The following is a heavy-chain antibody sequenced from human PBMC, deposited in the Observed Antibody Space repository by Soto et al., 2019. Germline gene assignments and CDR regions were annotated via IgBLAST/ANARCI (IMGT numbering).Heavy chain of an antibody. CDR2: IGGSGGST. CDR1: GFTFSSYA. D-gene: IGHD3-22*01. Sequence: QPGGSLRLSCAASGFTFSSYAMSWVRQAPGKGLEWVSAIGGSGGSTYYADSVKGRFTISRDNSKNTLYLQMNSLRAEDTAVYYCAKGDYYDSSGYQDYWGQGTLVTVSS. CDR3: AKGDYYDSSGYQDY. J-gene: IGHJ4*02. V-gene: IGHV3-23*01.